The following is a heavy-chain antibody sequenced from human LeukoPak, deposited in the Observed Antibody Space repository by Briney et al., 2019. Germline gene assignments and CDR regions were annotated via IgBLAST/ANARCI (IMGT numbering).Heavy chain of an antibody. CDR2: IKQDGSEK. CDR3: ARDGALLWSSSPETRPIDY. Sequence: GGSLRLSCAASGFTFSSYWMSWVRQAPGKGLEWVANIKQDGSEKYYVDSVKGRFTISRDNAKNSLYLQMNSLRAEDTAVYYCARDGALLWSSSPETRPIDYWGQGTLVTVSS. V-gene: IGHV3-7*01. CDR1: GFTFSSYW. D-gene: IGHD6-6*01. J-gene: IGHJ4*02.